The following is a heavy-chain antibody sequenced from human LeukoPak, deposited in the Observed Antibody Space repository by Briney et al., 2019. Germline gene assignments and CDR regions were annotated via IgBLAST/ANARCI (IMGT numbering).Heavy chain of an antibody. J-gene: IGHJ4*02. CDR3: ARVTGYRIDDYFDY. V-gene: IGHV4-59*01. D-gene: IGHD6-13*01. CDR1: GGSISSYY. Sequence: SETLSLTCTVSGGSISSYYWSWLRQPPGKGLEWIGYIYYSGSTNYNPSLKSRVTISVETTKNEFSLKLRSVTAADTAVYYCARVTGYRIDDYFDYWGQGTLVTVSS. CDR2: IYYSGST.